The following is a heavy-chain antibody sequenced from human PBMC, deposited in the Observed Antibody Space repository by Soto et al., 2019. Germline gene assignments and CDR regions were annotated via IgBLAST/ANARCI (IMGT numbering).Heavy chain of an antibody. CDR1: GGSFSGGGYY. D-gene: IGHD3-3*01. CDR3: ARTSIFGVVLNAFDI. V-gene: IGHV4-31*03. CDR2: ISYSGST. Sequence: LSLTCTVSGGSFSGGGYYWSWIRQHPGKGLEWMGYISYSGSTKYKPSLQSRITISVDTSENQFSMRLTSVTAADTAIYFCARTSIFGVVLNAFDIWGQGTLVTVSS. J-gene: IGHJ3*02.